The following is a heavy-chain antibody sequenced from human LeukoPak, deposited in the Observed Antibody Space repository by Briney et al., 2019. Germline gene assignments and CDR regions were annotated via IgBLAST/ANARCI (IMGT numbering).Heavy chain of an antibody. D-gene: IGHD5-18*01. CDR2: INPSGGST. J-gene: IGHJ4*02. CDR1: GYTFTSYY. Sequence: ASVKVSCKASGYTFTSYYMHWVRQAPGQGLEWMGIINPSGGSTSYAQKFQGRVTMTRDTSTSTVYMELSSLRSEDTAAYYCARARDVDTAMVTGFDYWGQGTLVTVSS. CDR3: ARARDVDTAMVTGFDY. V-gene: IGHV1-46*01.